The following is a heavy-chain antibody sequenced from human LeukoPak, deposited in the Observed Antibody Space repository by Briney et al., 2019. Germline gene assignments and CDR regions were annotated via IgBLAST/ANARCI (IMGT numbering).Heavy chain of an antibody. Sequence: PSGTLSLTCTVSGGSVSSGSYYWSWIRQPPGKGPEWIGYIYYSGSTNYNPSLKSRVTISVDTSKNQFSLKLSSVTAADTAVYYCARVANSGYYWYYFDYWGQGTLVTISS. CDR3: ARVANSGYYWYYFDY. CDR1: GGSVSSGSYY. J-gene: IGHJ4*02. CDR2: IYYSGST. V-gene: IGHV4-61*01. D-gene: IGHD3-22*01.